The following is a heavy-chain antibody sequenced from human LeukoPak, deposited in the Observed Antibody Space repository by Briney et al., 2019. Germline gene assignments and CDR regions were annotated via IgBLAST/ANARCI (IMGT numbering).Heavy chain of an antibody. CDR2: ISSSSSTI. CDR1: GFTFSSYS. Sequence: GGSLRLSCAASGFTFSSYSMNWVRQAPGKGLEWVSYISSSSSTIYYADSVKGRFTISRDNSKNTLYLQMNSLRAEDTAVYYCAKGGVIKSYYFDYWGQGTLVTVSS. J-gene: IGHJ4*02. D-gene: IGHD3-10*01. CDR3: AKGGVIKSYYFDY. V-gene: IGHV3-48*01.